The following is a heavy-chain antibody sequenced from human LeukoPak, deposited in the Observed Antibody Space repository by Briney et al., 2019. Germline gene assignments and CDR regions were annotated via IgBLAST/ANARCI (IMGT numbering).Heavy chain of an antibody. V-gene: IGHV3-23*01. CDR3: ARDFSPYYDSSGYYFDY. Sequence: GGSLRLSCAASGFTFSSYAMTWVRQAPGKGLEWVSAVSRSGGTTFFADSVKGRFTISRDNSKNTLYLQMNSLRAEDTAVYYCARDFSPYYDSSGYYFDYWGQGTLVTVSS. J-gene: IGHJ4*02. D-gene: IGHD3-22*01. CDR2: VSRSGGTT. CDR1: GFTFSSYA.